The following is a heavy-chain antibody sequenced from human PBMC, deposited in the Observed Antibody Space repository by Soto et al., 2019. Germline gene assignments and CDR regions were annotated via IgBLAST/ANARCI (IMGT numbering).Heavy chain of an antibody. J-gene: IGHJ5*02. Sequence: PGESLKISCKGSGYSFTSYWIGWVRQMPWKGLEWMGIIYPGDSDTRYSPSFQGQVTISADKSISTAYLQWSSLKASDTAMYYCARGDPHEYYYDSSGYPNWFDPWGQGTLVTVSS. D-gene: IGHD3-22*01. CDR2: IYPGDSDT. V-gene: IGHV5-51*01. CDR1: GYSFTSYW. CDR3: ARGDPHEYYYDSSGYPNWFDP.